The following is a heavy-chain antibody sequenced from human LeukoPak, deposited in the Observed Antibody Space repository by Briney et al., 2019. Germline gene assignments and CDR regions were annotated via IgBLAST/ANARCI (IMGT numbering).Heavy chain of an antibody. J-gene: IGHJ3*02. CDR3: ARVFGASSFLGYSGYDRSDAFDI. V-gene: IGHV1-2*02. Sequence: ASVKVSCKASGYTFTGYYMHWVRQAPGQGLEWMGWINPNSGGTNYAQKFQGRVTMTRDTSISTAYMELSRLRSDDTAVYYCARVFGASSFLGYSGYDRSDAFDIWGQGTMVTVSS. CDR1: GYTFTGYY. D-gene: IGHD5-12*01. CDR2: INPNSGGT.